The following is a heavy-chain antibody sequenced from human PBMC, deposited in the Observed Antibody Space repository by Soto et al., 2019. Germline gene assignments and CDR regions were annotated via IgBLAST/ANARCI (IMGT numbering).Heavy chain of an antibody. V-gene: IGHV3-30-3*01. J-gene: IGHJ6*02. Sequence: GSLRLSCAASGFTFRNHAMHWVRQAPGKGLECLAVIAYDGSNAFYRDSVKGRFTISRDNSKNTLYLNMNSLKSEDTGVYYCARGDREDILVVVGARPGEYGIDIWGQGTTVTVSS. CDR1: GFTFRNHA. D-gene: IGHD2-15*01. CDR3: ARGDREDILVVVGARPGEYGIDI. CDR2: IAYDGSNA.